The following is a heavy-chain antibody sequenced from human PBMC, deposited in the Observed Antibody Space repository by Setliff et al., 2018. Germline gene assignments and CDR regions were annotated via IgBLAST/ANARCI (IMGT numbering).Heavy chain of an antibody. V-gene: IGHV1-2*02. D-gene: IGHD3-10*01. CDR3: ARVATLIRGVTVNWFDP. J-gene: IGHJ5*02. Sequence: ASVKVSCKASGCTFTGYYMHWIRQAPGQGLEWVGWINPNSGVTNYAQKFQGRVTMTRDTSISTAYMELSSLRSDDTAVYYCARVATLIRGVTVNWFDPWGQGTLVTVSS. CDR1: GCTFTGYY. CDR2: INPNSGVT.